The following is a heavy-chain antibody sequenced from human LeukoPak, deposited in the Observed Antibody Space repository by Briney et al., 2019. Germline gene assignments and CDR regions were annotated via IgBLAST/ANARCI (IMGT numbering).Heavy chain of an antibody. CDR3: ARDLQASRMADS. CDR1: GGSITSSSYY. D-gene: IGHD2-8*01. J-gene: IGHJ4*02. Sequence: SETLSLTCTVSGGSITSSSYYWGWVRQPPGKGLEWIGNIYHRGGTYYSPSLKSRVTISMDTSKNQFSLEVTSVTAADTAVYYCARDLQASRMADSWGQGILVIVSS. CDR2: IYHRGGT. V-gene: IGHV4-39*07.